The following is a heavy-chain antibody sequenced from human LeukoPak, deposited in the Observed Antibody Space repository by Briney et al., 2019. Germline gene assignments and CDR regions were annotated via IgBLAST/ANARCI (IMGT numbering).Heavy chain of an antibody. CDR3: ARLKRITMAGPDYWYFDL. CDR2: ISYSGST. Sequence: PSETLSLTCTVSGDSISSYYWSWIRQPPEKGLEWIAYISYSGSTNYNPSLKSRVTISVDTSKTQFSLKMNSVTAADTAVYYCARLKRITMAGPDYWYFDLWGRGTLVTVSS. V-gene: IGHV4-59*01. CDR1: GDSISSYY. D-gene: IGHD3-10*01. J-gene: IGHJ2*01.